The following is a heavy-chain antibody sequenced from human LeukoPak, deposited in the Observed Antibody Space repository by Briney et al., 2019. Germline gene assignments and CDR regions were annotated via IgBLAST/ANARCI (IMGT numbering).Heavy chain of an antibody. CDR3: AKEVAVAGMGLDY. D-gene: IGHD6-19*01. CDR1: GFTFSSYG. Sequence: GGSLRLSCAASGFTFSSYGMHWVRQAPGKGLEWVAVISYDGSNKYYADSVKGRFTISRDNSKNTLYLQMNSLRAEDTAVYYCAKEVAVAGMGLDYWGQGTLVTVSS. CDR2: ISYDGSNK. V-gene: IGHV3-30*18. J-gene: IGHJ4*02.